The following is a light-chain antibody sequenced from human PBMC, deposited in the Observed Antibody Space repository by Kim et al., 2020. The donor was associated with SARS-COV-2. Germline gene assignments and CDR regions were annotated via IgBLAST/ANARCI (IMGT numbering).Light chain of an antibody. J-gene: IGKJ4*01. CDR2: ATS. CDR3: QQSFSTPLT. Sequence: DIQMTQSPSSLSASVGDRVTITCRASQSISSYLNWYQGKPGKAPKLLMYATSSLQSGVPSRFSGSGSGTDFTLTISSLQPEDFATYYCQQSFSTPLTFGGGTKLEIK. CDR1: QSISSY. V-gene: IGKV1-39*01.